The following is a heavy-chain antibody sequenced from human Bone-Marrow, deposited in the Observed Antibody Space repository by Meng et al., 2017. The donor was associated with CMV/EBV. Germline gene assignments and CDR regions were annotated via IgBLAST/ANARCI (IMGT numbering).Heavy chain of an antibody. D-gene: IGHD4-23*01. J-gene: IGHJ5*02. V-gene: IGHV4-34*01. CDR2: INHSGST. Sequence: QVPLQEWGAGLLKPSETLSLPCAGYGGSFSGYYWSWIRQPPGKGLEWIGEINHSGSTNYNPSLKSRVTISVDTSKNQFSLKLSSVTAADTAVYYCAGRGMSDYGGISNDNNWFDPWGQGTLVTVSS. CDR3: AGRGMSDYGGISNDNNWFDP. CDR1: GGSFSGYY.